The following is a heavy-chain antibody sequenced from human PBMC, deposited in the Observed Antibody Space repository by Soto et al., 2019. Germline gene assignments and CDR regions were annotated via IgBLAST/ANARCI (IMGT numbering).Heavy chain of an antibody. CDR3: ARARSQYIVATVY. J-gene: IGHJ4*02. D-gene: IGHD5-12*01. CDR1: GFTFSDYY. Sequence: PGGSLRLSCAASGFTFSDYYMSWIRQAPGKGLEWVSYISSSGSTIYYADSVKGRFTISRDNAKNSLYLQMNSLRAEDTAVYYCARARSQYIVATVYWGQGTLVTVSS. V-gene: IGHV3-11*01. CDR2: ISSSGSTI.